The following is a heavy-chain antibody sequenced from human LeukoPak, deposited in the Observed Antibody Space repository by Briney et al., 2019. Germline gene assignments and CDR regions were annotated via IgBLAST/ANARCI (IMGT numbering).Heavy chain of an antibody. V-gene: IGHV3-23*01. CDR3: AKGSSYYYDSSALN. CDR2: ISGSGGST. CDR1: GFTFSSYA. J-gene: IGHJ6*02. D-gene: IGHD3-22*01. Sequence: GGSLRLSCAASGFTFSSYAMSWVRQAPGKGLEWVSAISGSGGSTYYADSVKGRFTISRDNSKNTLYLQMNSLRAEDTAVYYCAKGSSYYYDSSALNWGQGTTVTVPS.